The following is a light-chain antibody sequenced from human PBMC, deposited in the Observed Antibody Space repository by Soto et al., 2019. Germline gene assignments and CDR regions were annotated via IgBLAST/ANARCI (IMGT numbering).Light chain of an antibody. CDR3: QSYDSSLGYV. CDR1: SSNIGAGYD. J-gene: IGLJ1*01. CDR2: GNN. Sequence: QSVLTQPPSVSGAPGQRVTISCTGSSSNIGAGYDVHWYQQLPGTAPKLLIYGNNNRPSGVPDRFSGSKSGTSASLAITGLQADDEADYYCQSYDSSLGYVFGTGTKVTVL. V-gene: IGLV1-40*01.